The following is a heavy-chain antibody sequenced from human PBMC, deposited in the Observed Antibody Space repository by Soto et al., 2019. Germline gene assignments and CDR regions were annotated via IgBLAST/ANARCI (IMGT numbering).Heavy chain of an antibody. CDR1: GFTFSSYG. Sequence: QVQLVESGGGVVQPGRSLRLSCAASGFTFSSYGMHWVRQAPGKGLEWVAVIWYDGSNKYYADSVKGRFTISRDNSKNTLYLQMNSLRAEDTAVYYCARELVSGHYGMDVWGQGTTVTVSS. V-gene: IGHV3-33*01. CDR2: IWYDGSNK. J-gene: IGHJ6*02. CDR3: ARELVSGHYGMDV. D-gene: IGHD3-10*01.